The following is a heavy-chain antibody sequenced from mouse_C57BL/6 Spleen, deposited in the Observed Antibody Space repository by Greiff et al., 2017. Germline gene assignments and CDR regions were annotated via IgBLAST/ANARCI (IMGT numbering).Heavy chain of an antibody. CDR2: IDPSDSYP. V-gene: IGHV1-59*01. D-gene: IGHD1-1*01. Sequence: QVQLQQPGAELVRPGTSVKLSCKASGYTFTSYWMHWVKQRPGQGLEWIGVIDPSDSYPNYNQKFKGKATLTVDTSSSTAYMQLSSLTSEDSAVYYYERRITTGFDYWGQGTTLTVST. CDR3: ERRITTGFDY. J-gene: IGHJ2*01. CDR1: GYTFTSYW.